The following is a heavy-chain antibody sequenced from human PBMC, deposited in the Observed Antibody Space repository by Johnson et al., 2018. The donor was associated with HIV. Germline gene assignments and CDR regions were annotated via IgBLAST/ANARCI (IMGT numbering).Heavy chain of an antibody. CDR3: ARDPSTQYSRLTGDFGAFDI. J-gene: IGHJ3*02. D-gene: IGHD7-27*01. Sequence: VQLVESGGGVVRPGGSLKLSGEASGYPSVDYGMSWVRQDDGKGLEWVAGINWNGGNTNYADSVKGRFTIPRDSGKNSLFLQMDSLRAEDTALYYCARDPSTQYSRLTGDFGAFDIWGQGTMVTVST. CDR2: INWNGGNT. CDR1: GYPSVDYG. V-gene: IGHV3-20*04.